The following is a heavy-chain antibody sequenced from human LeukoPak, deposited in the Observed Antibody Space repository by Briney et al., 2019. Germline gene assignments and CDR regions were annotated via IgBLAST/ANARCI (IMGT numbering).Heavy chain of an antibody. CDR2: ISGSGGST. J-gene: IGHJ3*02. V-gene: IGHV3-23*01. CDR3: ARDFRKGI. Sequence: GGSLRLSCAASGFTFSGYVMTWVRQPPGKGLQWVADISGSGGSTYYADSVKGRFSISRDNSKNTLYLQMNSLRAEDTAVYYCARDFRKGIWGQGTMVTVSS. CDR1: GFTFSGYV.